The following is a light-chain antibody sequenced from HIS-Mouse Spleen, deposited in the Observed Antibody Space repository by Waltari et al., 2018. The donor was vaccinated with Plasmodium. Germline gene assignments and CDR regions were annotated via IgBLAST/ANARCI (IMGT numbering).Light chain of an antibody. J-gene: IGKJ4*01. CDR2: DAS. Sequence: AIQLTQSPSSLSASVGDRVTITCRASQGISSALAWYQQTPGKAPKLRIYDASSLESGVPSRFSGSGSGTDFTLTISSLQPEEFATYYCQQFNSYPLTFGGGTKVEIK. CDR3: QQFNSYPLT. CDR1: QGISSA. V-gene: IGKV1-13*02.